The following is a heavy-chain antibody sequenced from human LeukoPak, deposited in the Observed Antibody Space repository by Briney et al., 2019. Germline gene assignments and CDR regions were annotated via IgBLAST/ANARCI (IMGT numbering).Heavy chain of an antibody. CDR1: GFTFSSYA. V-gene: IGHV3-23*01. Sequence: QAGGSLRLSCAASGFTFSSYAMSWVRQAPGKGLEWVSAISGSGGSTYYADSVKGRFTISRDNSKNTLYLQMNSLRAEDTAVYYCAKDLDGYSYGPDYWGQGTLVTVSS. CDR2: ISGSGGST. D-gene: IGHD5-18*01. CDR3: AKDLDGYSYGPDY. J-gene: IGHJ4*02.